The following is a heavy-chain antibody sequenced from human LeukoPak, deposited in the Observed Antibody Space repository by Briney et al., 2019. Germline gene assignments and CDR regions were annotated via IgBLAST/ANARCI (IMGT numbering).Heavy chain of an antibody. D-gene: IGHD3-22*01. CDR1: GGSFSGYY. Sequence: SETLSLTCAVYGGSFSGYYWSWIRQPPGKGLEWIGEINHSGSTNYNPSLKSRVTISVDTSKNQFSLKLSSVTAADTAVYYCARLGGQDYDSSGYYSHYWGQGTLVTVSS. CDR3: ARLGGQDYDSSGYYSHY. CDR2: INHSGST. V-gene: IGHV4-34*01. J-gene: IGHJ4*02.